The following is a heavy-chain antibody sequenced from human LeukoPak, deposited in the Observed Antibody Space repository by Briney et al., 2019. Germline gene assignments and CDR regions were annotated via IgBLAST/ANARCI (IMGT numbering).Heavy chain of an antibody. CDR3: ARDRDSGTCYYYYGLDV. CDR1: SGSISSHY. V-gene: IGHV4-59*11. CDR2: IYYSGST. D-gene: IGHD1-26*01. J-gene: IGHJ6*02. Sequence: LSETLSLTCTVSSGSISSHYWSWIRQPPGKGLEWIGYIYYSGSTNYNPSLKSRVTISVDTSKNQFSLKLSSVTATDTAVYYCARDRDSGTCYYYYGLDVWGQGTPVTVSS.